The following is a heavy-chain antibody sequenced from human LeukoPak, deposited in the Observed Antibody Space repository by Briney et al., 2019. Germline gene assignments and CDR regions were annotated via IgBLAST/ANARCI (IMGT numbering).Heavy chain of an antibody. V-gene: IGHV4-34*01. Sequence: SETLSLMRAVYGGSFSGYYWSWIRQPPGKGLEWIGEINHSGSTNYNPSLKSRVTISVDTSKNQFSLKLSSVTAADTAVYYCARGRQGGSGSYPDYGMEVWGQGTTVTVSS. CDR3: ARGRQGGSGSYPDYGMEV. J-gene: IGHJ6*02. CDR2: INHSGST. CDR1: GGSFSGYY. D-gene: IGHD3-10*01.